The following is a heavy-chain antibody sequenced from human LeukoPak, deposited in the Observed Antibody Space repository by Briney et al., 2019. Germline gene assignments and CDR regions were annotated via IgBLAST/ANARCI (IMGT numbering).Heavy chain of an antibody. Sequence: SEALSLTCTVSGGSISSYYWSWIRQPAGKGLEWIGRIYTSGSTNYNPSLKSRVTMSVDTSKNQFSLKLTSVTAADTAVYYCARSSTYRSSTSCYGGSWDYWGQGTLVTVSS. J-gene: IGHJ4*02. CDR2: IYTSGST. CDR1: GGSISSYY. D-gene: IGHD2-2*01. CDR3: ARSSTYRSSTSCYGGSWDY. V-gene: IGHV4-4*07.